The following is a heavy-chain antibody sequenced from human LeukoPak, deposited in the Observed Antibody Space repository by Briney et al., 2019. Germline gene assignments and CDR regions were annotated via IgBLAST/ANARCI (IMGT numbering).Heavy chain of an antibody. CDR3: AKDRGDGYNYDYYYGMDV. D-gene: IGHD5-24*01. Sequence: GGSLRLSCAASGFTFSSYGMHWVRQAPGKGLEWVAVISYDGSNKYYADSVKGRFTISRDNSENTLYLQMNSLRAEDTAVYYCAKDRGDGYNYDYYYGMDVWGQGTTVTVSS. CDR2: ISYDGSNK. CDR1: GFTFSSYG. V-gene: IGHV3-30*18. J-gene: IGHJ6*02.